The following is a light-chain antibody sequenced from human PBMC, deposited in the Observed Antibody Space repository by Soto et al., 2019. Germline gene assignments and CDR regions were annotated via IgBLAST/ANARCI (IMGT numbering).Light chain of an antibody. CDR1: SSDVGGYNY. CDR2: DVS. CDR3: SSYTSSSTPLYVV. Sequence: QSALTQPASVSGSPGQSITISCTGTSSDVGGYNYVSWYQQHPGKAPKLMIYDVSNRPSGVSNRFSGSKSGNTASLTISGLQAEDEADYFCSSYTSSSTPLYVVLGGGTKHTVL. J-gene: IGLJ2*01. V-gene: IGLV2-14*01.